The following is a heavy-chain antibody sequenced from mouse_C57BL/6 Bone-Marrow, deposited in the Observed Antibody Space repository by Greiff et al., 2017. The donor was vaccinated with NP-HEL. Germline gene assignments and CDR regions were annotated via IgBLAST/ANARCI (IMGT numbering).Heavy chain of an antibody. D-gene: IGHD2-1*01. Sequence: QVHVKQSGAELVRPGASVTLSCKASGYTFTDYEMHWVKQTPVHGLEWIGAIDPETGGTAYNQKFKGKAILTADKSSSTAYMELRSLTSEDSAVYYCTNYGNYDHYFDYWGQGTTLTVSS. CDR3: TNYGNYDHYFDY. V-gene: IGHV1-15*01. CDR2: IDPETGGT. CDR1: GYTFTDYE. J-gene: IGHJ2*01.